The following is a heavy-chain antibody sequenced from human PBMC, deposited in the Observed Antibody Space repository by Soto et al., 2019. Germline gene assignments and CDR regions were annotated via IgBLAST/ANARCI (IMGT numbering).Heavy chain of an antibody. CDR2: IIPIFGTA. CDR3: ARGQRITMIVVDSYYFDY. V-gene: IGHV1-69*13. D-gene: IGHD3-22*01. Sequence: SVKVSCKASGGTFSSYAISWVRQAPGQGLEWMGGIIPIFGTANYAQKFQGRVTITADESTSTAYMELSSLRSEDTAVYYCARGQRITMIVVDSYYFDYWGQGTLVTVS. CDR1: GGTFSSYA. J-gene: IGHJ4*02.